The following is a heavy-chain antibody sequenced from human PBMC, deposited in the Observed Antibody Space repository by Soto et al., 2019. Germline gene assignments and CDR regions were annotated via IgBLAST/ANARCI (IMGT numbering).Heavy chain of an antibody. D-gene: IGHD3-22*01. V-gene: IGHV4-34*01. J-gene: IGHJ5*02. CDR2: INHSGST. CDR3: ARRVIVVALNWFDP. Sequence: QVQLQQWGAGLLKPSETLSLTCAVYGGSFSGYYWSWIRQPPGKGLEWIGEINHSGSTNYNPSLKGRVTTSVATTKNPFSLKLSSVPAADTAVYYCARRVIVVALNWFDPWGQGTLVTVSS. CDR1: GGSFSGYY.